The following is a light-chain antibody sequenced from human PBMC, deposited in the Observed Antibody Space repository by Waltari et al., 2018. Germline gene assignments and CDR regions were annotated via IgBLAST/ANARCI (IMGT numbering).Light chain of an antibody. Sequence: IVMTQSSDSLAVSLGERATINCKSSQSVLYSSNNKNFLAWYQQKPGQPPKLLIHWASIRESGVPDRFGGSGSGADFTLTISSLQAEDVAVYYCQQYYSFPLTFGGGTKVEIK. CDR2: WAS. J-gene: IGKJ4*01. CDR1: QSVLYSSNNKNF. V-gene: IGKV4-1*01. CDR3: QQYYSFPLT.